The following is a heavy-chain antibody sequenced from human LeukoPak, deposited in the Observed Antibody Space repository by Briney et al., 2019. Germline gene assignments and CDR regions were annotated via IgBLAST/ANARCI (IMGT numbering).Heavy chain of an antibody. D-gene: IGHD3-22*01. V-gene: IGHV4-59*08. J-gene: IGHJ4*01. CDR1: GGSIKNYY. Sequence: SSETLSLTCTVSGGSIKNYYWGWIRQPPGKGPEWIGYIYSSGSTNYNPSLKSRVTISVDTSKNQSSLWLSSVTAADTAVYFCARRYDTSGFYYFDYWGHGTLVTVSS. CDR2: IYSSGST. CDR3: ARRYDTSGFYYFDY.